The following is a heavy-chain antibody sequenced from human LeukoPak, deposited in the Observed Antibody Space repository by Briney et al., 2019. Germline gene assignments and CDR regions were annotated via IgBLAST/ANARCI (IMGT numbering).Heavy chain of an antibody. Sequence: ASVRVSCKASGYSFTNYYMHWVRQAPGQGLEWMGMINPSGGSTTYAQKFQGRVTMTRDMSTSTVYMEQSSLTSEDTAVYYCARTRGYYFDYWGQGTLVTVSS. CDR3: ARTRGYYFDY. CDR2: INPSGGST. V-gene: IGHV1-46*01. J-gene: IGHJ4*02. CDR1: GYSFTNYY.